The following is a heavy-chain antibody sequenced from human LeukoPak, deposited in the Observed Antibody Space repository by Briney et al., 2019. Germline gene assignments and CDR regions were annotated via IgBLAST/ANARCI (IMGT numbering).Heavy chain of an antibody. D-gene: IGHD3-3*01. CDR2: IIPILGIA. CDR1: GGTFSSYA. Sequence: SVKVSCKASGGTFSSYAISWVRQAPGQGLEWMGRIIPILGIANYAQRFQGRVTITADKSTSTAYMELSSLRSEDTAVYYCARSAPGVVGYFDYWGQGTLVTVSS. CDR3: ARSAPGVVGYFDY. V-gene: IGHV1-69*04. J-gene: IGHJ4*02.